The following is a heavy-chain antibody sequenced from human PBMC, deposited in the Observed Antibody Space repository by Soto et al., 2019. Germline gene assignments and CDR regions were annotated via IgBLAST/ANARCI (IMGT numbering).Heavy chain of an antibody. Sequence: QLQRQESGPGLVKPSETLSLTCTVSGGSISSDYWSWIRQSPGKGLEWIGHIYYRGNTNYNPSLKSRVTMSVDMSKTHLSLRLTSVTAADTAVYYCARERPRDGYNSGHSDLDIWGQGTMVTVSS. CDR2: IYYRGNT. V-gene: IGHV4-59*01. CDR1: GGSISSDY. J-gene: IGHJ3*02. CDR3: ARERPRDGYNSGHSDLDI. D-gene: IGHD5-12*01.